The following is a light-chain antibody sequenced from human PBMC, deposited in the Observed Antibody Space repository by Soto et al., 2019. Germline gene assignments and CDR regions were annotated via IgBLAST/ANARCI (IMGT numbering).Light chain of an antibody. V-gene: IGKV1-5*03. CDR1: QTISSW. Sequence: DIQSTQAPSTLSVSVGDRVTITCRASQTISSWLAWYQQKPGKAPKLLIYRASTLKSGVPSRFSGSGSGTEFTLTISSLQPDDFATYYCQHYKSYSEAFGQGTKVDSK. CDR3: QHYKSYSEA. J-gene: IGKJ1*01. CDR2: RAS.